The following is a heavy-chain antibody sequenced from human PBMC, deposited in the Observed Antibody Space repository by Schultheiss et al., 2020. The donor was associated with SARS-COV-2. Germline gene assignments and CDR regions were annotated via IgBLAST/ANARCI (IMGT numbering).Heavy chain of an antibody. CDR3: ARAGYSSGWPDY. D-gene: IGHD6-19*01. J-gene: IGHJ4*02. CDR2: IYYTAST. CDR1: GGSFSGYY. V-gene: IGHV4-34*01. Sequence: SETLSLTCAVYGGSFSGYYWNWIRQPPGKGLEWIGYIYYTASTSYNPSLKSRVTISVDTSKNQFSLKLSSVTAADTAVYYCARAGYSSGWPDYWGQGTLVTVSS.